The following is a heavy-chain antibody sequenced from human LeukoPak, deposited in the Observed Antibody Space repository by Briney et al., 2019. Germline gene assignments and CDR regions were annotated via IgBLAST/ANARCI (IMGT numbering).Heavy chain of an antibody. D-gene: IGHD5-24*01. CDR2: ISTYNGNT. Sequence: ASVKVSCKASGYTFTSYGISWVRQAPGQGLEWMGWISTYNGNTNYAQKLQGRVTMTTDTSTSTAYMELRSLRSDDTAVYYCAREGSVEMAPSVPVYWGQGTLVTVSS. CDR3: AREGSVEMAPSVPVY. V-gene: IGHV1-18*01. CDR1: GYTFTSYG. J-gene: IGHJ4*02.